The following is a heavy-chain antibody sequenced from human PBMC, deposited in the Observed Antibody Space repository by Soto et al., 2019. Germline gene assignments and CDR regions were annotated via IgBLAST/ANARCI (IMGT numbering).Heavy chain of an antibody. V-gene: IGHV1-18*04. CDR1: GYSFTSFG. CDR2: ISVHNGNT. Sequence: QVHLVQSGAEVKKPGASVKVSCKASGYSFTSFGISWVRQAPGQGLEWVGWISVHNGNTNSAQKLQGRVTLTTDTSTSTACMERRSLRSDDTAVYYCARPSRNYDAFDIWGQGTMVTVSS. D-gene: IGHD1-7*01. CDR3: ARPSRNYDAFDI. J-gene: IGHJ3*02.